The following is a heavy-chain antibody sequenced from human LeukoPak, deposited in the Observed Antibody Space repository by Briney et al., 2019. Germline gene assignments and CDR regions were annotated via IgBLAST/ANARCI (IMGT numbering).Heavy chain of an antibody. V-gene: IGHV4-61*02. Sequence: SETLSLTCTVSGGSISSGSYYWSWLRQPAGKGLEWIGRIYTSGSTNYNPSLKSRVTTSVDTSKNQCSLKLSSVTAADTAVYYCARSAYSSSWYPTRYYFDYWGQGTLVTVSS. CDR1: GGSISSGSYY. CDR2: IYTSGST. J-gene: IGHJ4*02. CDR3: ARSAYSSSWYPTRYYFDY. D-gene: IGHD6-13*01.